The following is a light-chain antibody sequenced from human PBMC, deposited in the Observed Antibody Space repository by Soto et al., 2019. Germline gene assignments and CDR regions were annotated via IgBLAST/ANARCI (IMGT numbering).Light chain of an antibody. CDR1: QDISNF. CDR2: AAS. J-gene: IGKJ4*01. Sequence: DIQMTQSPASLSAFLGDTVTITCRASQDISNFLACSQQKPGKVSKRLIYAASTLQSGVPSRFSGSGYGTDFTLTISILQPEDVATYYCQKCKIAPFTFGGGTKVEMK. V-gene: IGKV1-27*01. CDR3: QKCKIAPFT.